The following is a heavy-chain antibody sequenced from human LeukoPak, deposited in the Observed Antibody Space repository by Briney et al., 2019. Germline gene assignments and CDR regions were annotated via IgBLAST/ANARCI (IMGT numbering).Heavy chain of an antibody. J-gene: IGHJ3*02. V-gene: IGHV1-2*02. Sequence: ASVKVSCKASGYTFTGYYMHWVRQAPGQGLEWMGWINPNSGGTNYAQKFQGRVTMTRDTSISTAYMELSRLRSDDTAVYYCAREAPGPSAVAFDIWGKGTMVTVSS. D-gene: IGHD6-13*01. CDR3: AREAPGPSAVAFDI. CDR2: INPNSGGT. CDR1: GYTFTGYY.